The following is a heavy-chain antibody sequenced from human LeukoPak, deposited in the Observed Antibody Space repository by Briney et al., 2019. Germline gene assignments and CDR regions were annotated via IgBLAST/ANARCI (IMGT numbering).Heavy chain of an antibody. CDR1: GFTFSSYW. Sequence: HPGGSLRLSCAASGFTFSSYWMSWVRQAPGKGLEWVANIKQDGSEKYYVDSVKGRFTISRDNAKNSLYLQMNSLRAEDTAVYYCARDVTEYQLLRHFYYYYYMDVWGKGTTVTVSS. D-gene: IGHD2-2*01. V-gene: IGHV3-7*01. J-gene: IGHJ6*03. CDR2: IKQDGSEK. CDR3: ARDVTEYQLLRHFYYYYYMDV.